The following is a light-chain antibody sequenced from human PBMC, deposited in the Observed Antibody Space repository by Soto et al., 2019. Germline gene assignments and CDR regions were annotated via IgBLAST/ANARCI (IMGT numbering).Light chain of an antibody. J-gene: IGLJ1*01. Sequence: QSVLAQPRSVSGSPGQSVTISCTGTSSDVGGYNYVSWYQQHPGKAPKVMIYDVSKRPSGVPDRFSGSKSGNTASLTISGLQADDEAEYYCCSYAGSYTYVFGTGTKVTVL. CDR2: DVS. V-gene: IGLV2-11*01. CDR1: SSDVGGYNY. CDR3: CSYAGSYTYV.